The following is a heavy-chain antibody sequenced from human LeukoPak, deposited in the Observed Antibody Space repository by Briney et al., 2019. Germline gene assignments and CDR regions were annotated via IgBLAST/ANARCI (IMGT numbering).Heavy chain of an antibody. V-gene: IGHV1-2*06. D-gene: IGHD3-22*01. CDR1: GYTFTGYY. CDR2: INPNSGGT. CDR3: AREDYYDSSGYLY. J-gene: IGHJ4*02. Sequence: GASVKVSCKASGYTFTGYYLHWVRQAPGQGLEWMGRINPNSGGTNYAQKFQGRVTMTRDTSISTAYMELSRLRSDDTAVYYCAREDYYDSSGYLYWGQGTLVTVSS.